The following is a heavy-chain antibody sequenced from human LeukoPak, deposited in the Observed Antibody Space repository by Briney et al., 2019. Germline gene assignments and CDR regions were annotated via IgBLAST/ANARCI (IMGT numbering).Heavy chain of an antibody. CDR2: INHSGST. CDR3: ARAAGDSSGYFGIGFDY. J-gene: IGHJ4*02. Sequence: SETLSLTCAVYGGSFSGYYWSWIRQPPGKGLEWIGEINHSGSTNYNPSLKSRVTISVDTSKNQFSLKLSSVTAADTAVYYCARAAGDSSGYFGIGFDYWGQGTLVTVSS. D-gene: IGHD3-22*01. CDR1: GGSFSGYY. V-gene: IGHV4-34*01.